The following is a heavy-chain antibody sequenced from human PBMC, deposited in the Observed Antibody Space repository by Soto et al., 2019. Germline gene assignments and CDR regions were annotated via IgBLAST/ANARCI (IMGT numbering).Heavy chain of an antibody. J-gene: IGHJ4*02. CDR3: ARAVYYYGSGSYYIEY. Sequence: SETLSLTCTVSGGSISSYYWSWIRQPPGKGLEWIGYIYYSGSTNYNPSLKSRVTISVDTSKNQFSLKLSSVTAADTAVYYCARAVYYYGSGSYYIEYWGQGTLGTSPQ. CDR1: GGSISSYY. V-gene: IGHV4-59*01. D-gene: IGHD3-10*01. CDR2: IYYSGST.